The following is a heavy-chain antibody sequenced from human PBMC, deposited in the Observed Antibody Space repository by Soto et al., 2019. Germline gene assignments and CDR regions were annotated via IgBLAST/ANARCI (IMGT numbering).Heavy chain of an antibody. V-gene: IGHV1-18*01. CDR1: GYTFSNFG. CDR3: ARVIMIFGVANLGSYFDY. CDR2: ISPSNGQT. D-gene: IGHD3-3*01. J-gene: IGHJ4*02. Sequence: QVQLVQSGTEVKKPGASVKVYCKASGYTFSNFGLSWVRQAPGQGLEWMGWISPSNGQTIYVQNFHGRVTMTTDTSTATAHMELRSLISDDTAVYYCARVIMIFGVANLGSYFDYWGQGTRVTVSA.